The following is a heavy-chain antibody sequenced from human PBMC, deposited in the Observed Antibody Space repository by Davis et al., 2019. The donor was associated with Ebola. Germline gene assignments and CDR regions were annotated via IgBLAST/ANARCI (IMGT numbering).Heavy chain of an antibody. CDR1: GFTFSGSA. V-gene: IGHV3-73*01. D-gene: IGHD6-6*01. CDR3: ANPSIAARGSDY. Sequence: GESLKISCAASGFTFSGSAMHWVRQASGKGLEWVGRIRSKANSYATAYAASVKGRFTISRDDSKNTAYLQMNSLKTEDTAVYYCANPSIAARGSDYWGQGTLVTVSS. J-gene: IGHJ4*02. CDR2: IRSKANSYAT.